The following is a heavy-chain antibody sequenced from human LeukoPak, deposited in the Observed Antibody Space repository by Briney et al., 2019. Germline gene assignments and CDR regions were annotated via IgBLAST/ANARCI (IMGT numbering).Heavy chain of an antibody. J-gene: IGHJ6*02. CDR1: GGSFSGYY. V-gene: IGHV4-34*01. Sequence: SETLSLTCAVYGGSFSGYYWSWIRQPPGKGLEWIGEINHSGSTNYNPSLKSRVTISVDTSKNQFSLKLSSVTAADTAVYYCARDITIFGVVISGNYCYGMDVWGQGTTVTVSS. CDR2: INHSGST. D-gene: IGHD3-3*01. CDR3: ARDITIFGVVISGNYCYGMDV.